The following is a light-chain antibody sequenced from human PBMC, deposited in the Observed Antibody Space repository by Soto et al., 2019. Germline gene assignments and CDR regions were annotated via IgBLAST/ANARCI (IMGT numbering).Light chain of an antibody. Sequence: QSALTQPPSVSGSPGQSVTISCNGTSSDVGSYNRVSWYQQPPGTAPKLIIYEVSNRPSGVPDRFSGSKSANTASLTISGLQAEDEADYYCSSYTASSTLLGGGTKLTVL. CDR2: EVS. V-gene: IGLV2-18*02. J-gene: IGLJ2*01. CDR3: SSYTASSTL. CDR1: SSDVGSYNR.